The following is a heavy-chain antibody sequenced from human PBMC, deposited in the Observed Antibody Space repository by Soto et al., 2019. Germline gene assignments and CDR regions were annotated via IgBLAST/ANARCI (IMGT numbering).Heavy chain of an antibody. CDR2: NYHGGTH. V-gene: IGHV4-38-2*01. Sequence: SETLSLTCAVSGYSISSCYYWGWLRPPPGKLLEFVGSNYHGGTHYYNPSLNSRVTLSINSTNNLVSLILNSVFAASTGFYYWAGIGPWVPYYYVRSPDTLVTWFDPWGQGTQVTVSS. D-gene: IGHD3-10*02. CDR1: GYSISSCYY. J-gene: IGHJ5*02. CDR3: AGIGPWVPYYYVRSPDTLVTWFDP.